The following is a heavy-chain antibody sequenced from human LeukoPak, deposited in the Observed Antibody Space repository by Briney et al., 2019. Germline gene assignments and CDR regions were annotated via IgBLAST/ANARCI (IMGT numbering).Heavy chain of an antibody. CDR1: GFTFTSSW. J-gene: IGHJ4*02. CDR2: IKQDGSEK. CDR3: AREEIVNHYYGSGTYNFLDY. Sequence: AGGSLRLSCIASGFTFTSSWMSWVRQAPGKGLEWVANIKQDGSEKNYVDSVKGRFTISRDNAKNSLYLQMNSLRAEDTAVYYCAREEIVNHYYGSGTYNFLDYWGQGTLVTVSS. D-gene: IGHD3-10*01. V-gene: IGHV3-7*01.